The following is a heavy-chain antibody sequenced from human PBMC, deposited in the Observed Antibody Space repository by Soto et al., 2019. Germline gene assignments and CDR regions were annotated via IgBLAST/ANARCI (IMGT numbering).Heavy chain of an antibody. V-gene: IGHV1-2*04. CDR1: GYTFTGYY. CDR3: ARDEGVGDYYYGMDV. J-gene: IGHJ6*02. CDR2: INPNSGGT. D-gene: IGHD2-15*01. Sequence: ALVKVSCKASGYTFTGYYMHLVRQAPGQGLEWMGWINPNSGGTNYAQKFQGWVTMTRDTSISTAYMELSRLRSDDTAVYYCARDEGVGDYYYGMDVWGQGTTVTVSS.